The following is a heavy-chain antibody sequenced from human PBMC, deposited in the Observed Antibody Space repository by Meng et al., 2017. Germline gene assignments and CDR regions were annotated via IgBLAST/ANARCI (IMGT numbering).Heavy chain of an antibody. CDR3: ARGDMYDSSGYYFDY. CDR1: GGSISGYS. Sequence: ETLSLTCMVSGGSISGYSWSWIRQSPGKGLEWIGYIFYSGSPRYSPSLKSRVSISVDTSENQFSLKLSSVTAADTAVYYCARGDMYDSSGYYFDYWGQGTLVTVSS. J-gene: IGHJ4*02. D-gene: IGHD3-22*01. CDR2: IFYSGSP. V-gene: IGHV4-59*01.